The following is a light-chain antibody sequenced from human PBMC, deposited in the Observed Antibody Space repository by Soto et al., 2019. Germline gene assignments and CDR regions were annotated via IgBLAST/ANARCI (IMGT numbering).Light chain of an antibody. CDR1: QSVSTRY. J-gene: IGKJ2*01. Sequence: ESMLTQSPGTLSLSPGERATLSCRASQSVSTRYLAWYQQKPGQAPRLLIYGASIRAAGIPDRCSGSGSGTDFTLNISSLAPEDFAVYYCHQFGSSPLAFTFGQGTKLEI. CDR3: HQFGSSPLAFT. CDR2: GAS. V-gene: IGKV3-20*01.